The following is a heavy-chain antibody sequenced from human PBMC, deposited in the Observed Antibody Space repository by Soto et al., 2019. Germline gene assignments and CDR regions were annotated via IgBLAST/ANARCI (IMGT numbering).Heavy chain of an antibody. V-gene: IGHV4-4*07. Sequence: PSETLSLTCSVSGGTISGYYWTWIRQPAGKGLEWIGRIYSSGNTKYNPSLQSRVTMSLDTSNNQFSLRLTSVTAADTAVYYCARGQRFSDWFDPWGQGTLVTVSA. D-gene: IGHD3-3*01. CDR2: IYSSGNT. J-gene: IGHJ5*02. CDR3: ARGQRFSDWFDP. CDR1: GGTISGYY.